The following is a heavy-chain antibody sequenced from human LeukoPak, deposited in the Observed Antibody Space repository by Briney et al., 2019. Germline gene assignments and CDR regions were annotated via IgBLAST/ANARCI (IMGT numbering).Heavy chain of an antibody. J-gene: IGHJ4*02. D-gene: IGHD3-10*01. Sequence: SVKVSCKASGYTFTSYGISWVRQAPGQGLEWMGGIIPIFGTANYAQKFQGRVTITTDESTSTAYMELSSLRSEDTAVYYCARAGLYGSGSWGQGTLVTVSS. CDR1: GYTFTSYG. CDR3: ARAGLYGSGS. V-gene: IGHV1-69*05. CDR2: IIPIFGTA.